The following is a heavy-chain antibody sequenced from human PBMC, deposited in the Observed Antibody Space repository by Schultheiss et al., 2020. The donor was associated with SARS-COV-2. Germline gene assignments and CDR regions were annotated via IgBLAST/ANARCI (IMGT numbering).Heavy chain of an antibody. Sequence: SGPTLVKPTETLTLTCTVSGFSLSNARMGVSWIRQPPGKALEWLAHIFSNDEKSYSTSLKSRLTISKDTSKSQVVLTMTNMDPVDTATYYCARISNIGGYYYGMDVWGQGTTVTVSS. CDR1: GFSLSNARMG. V-gene: IGHV2-26*01. CDR2: IFSNDEK. CDR3: ARISNIGGYYYGMDV. J-gene: IGHJ6*02. D-gene: IGHD2/OR15-2a*01.